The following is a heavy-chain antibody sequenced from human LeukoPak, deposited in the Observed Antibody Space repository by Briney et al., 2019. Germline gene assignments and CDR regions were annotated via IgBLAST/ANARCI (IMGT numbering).Heavy chain of an antibody. V-gene: IGHV3-33*01. J-gene: IGHJ4*02. CDR3: ARDSAAGGQLWLTY. CDR1: EFTFSSYA. D-gene: IGHD5-18*01. Sequence: GGSLRLSCAAPEFTFSSYAMHWVRQAPGKGLEWVAVIWYDGSDKYYADSVKGRFTISRDNSRNTLHLQMNSLRAEDTAVYYCARDSAAGGQLWLTYWGQGTLVTVSS. CDR2: IWYDGSDK.